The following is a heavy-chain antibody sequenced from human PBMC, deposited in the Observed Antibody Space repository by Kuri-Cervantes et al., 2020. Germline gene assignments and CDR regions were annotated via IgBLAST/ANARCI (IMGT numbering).Heavy chain of an antibody. J-gene: IGHJ2*01. CDR3: ARFTGYFDL. Sequence: GSLRLSCTVSGGSVSSGSYYWSWIRQPPGKGLEWIGYIYYSGSTNYNPSLKSRVTISVDTSKNQFSLKLSSVTAADTAVYYCARFTGYFDLWGRGTLVTVSS. V-gene: IGHV4-61*01. CDR1: GGSVSSGSYY. CDR2: IYYSGST.